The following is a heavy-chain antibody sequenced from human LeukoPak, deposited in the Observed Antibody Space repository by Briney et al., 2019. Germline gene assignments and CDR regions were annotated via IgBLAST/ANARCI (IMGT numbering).Heavy chain of an antibody. Sequence: GASVKVSCKASGYTFTSYYMHWVRQAPGQGLEWMGIINPSGGSTSYAQKFQGRVTMTRDTSTSTVYMELSSLRSEDTAVYYCAGTTVTTFSYYYYYMDVWGKGTTVTISS. J-gene: IGHJ6*03. V-gene: IGHV1-46*01. CDR1: GYTFTSYY. D-gene: IGHD4-17*01. CDR3: AGTTVTTFSYYYYYMDV. CDR2: INPSGGST.